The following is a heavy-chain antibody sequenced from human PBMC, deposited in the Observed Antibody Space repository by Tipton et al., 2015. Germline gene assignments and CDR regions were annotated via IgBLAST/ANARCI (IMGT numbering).Heavy chain of an antibody. CDR2: IWPDDSDT. J-gene: IGHJ4*02. D-gene: IGHD5-18*01. V-gene: IGHV5-51*01. Sequence: VQLVQSGAEVKKPGESLKISCKASGYRFNHFWIGWVRQMPGKGLEWMGTIWPDDSDTRYSPSFEGLITISADKSISTAYLQWSSLKAPDTAMYYCARLRMDTAMIGPPDFFDYWGQGTLVTVSS. CDR3: ARLRMDTAMIGPPDFFDY. CDR1: GYRFNHFW.